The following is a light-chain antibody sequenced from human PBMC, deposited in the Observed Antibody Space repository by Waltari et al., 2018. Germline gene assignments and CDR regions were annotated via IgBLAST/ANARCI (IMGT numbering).Light chain of an antibody. CDR2: EDT. J-gene: IGLJ1*01. V-gene: IGLV3-10*01. CDR3: YSSDSTGLRV. CDR1: ELPRKY. Sequence: SYELTQTPSVSVSPGQTARITCSGHELPRKYAYWFQKKSGQAPRLVIYEDTQRPTGFPERFAGSSAGTVATLTITGCQVDDEADYYCYSSDSTGLRVFGGGTTVVVL.